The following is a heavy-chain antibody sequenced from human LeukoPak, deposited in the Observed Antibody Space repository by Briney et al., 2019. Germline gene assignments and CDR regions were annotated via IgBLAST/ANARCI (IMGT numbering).Heavy chain of an antibody. J-gene: IGHJ6*03. CDR3: ARQISDYYYYYIDV. V-gene: IGHV4-39*01. Sequence: SETLSLTCTVSGGSISSSHYYWGWIRQSPGKGLEWIGTIYYSGTTYYNPSLESRVTISEDMSKNQFSLTLRSVNAADTAVYYCARQISDYYYYYIDVWGKGTTVTVSS. D-gene: IGHD3-3*01. CDR1: GGSISSSHYY. CDR2: IYYSGTT.